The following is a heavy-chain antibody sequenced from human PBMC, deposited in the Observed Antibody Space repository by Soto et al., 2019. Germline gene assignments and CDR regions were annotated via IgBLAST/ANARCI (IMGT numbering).Heavy chain of an antibody. CDR1: GFTFSMYA. J-gene: IGHJ2*01. Sequence: QVQLVESGGGVVQPGRSLRLSCAASGFTFSMYAMHWVRQAPGKGLEWVAVISYDGSNKYYADSVKGRFTISRDNSKNTLYLQMNSLRAEDTAVYYCARPLWRDDYNWGDCALWGRGTLGTVSA. CDR3: ARPLWRDDYNWGDCAL. V-gene: IGHV3-30-3*01. CDR2: ISYDGSNK. D-gene: IGHD3-16*01.